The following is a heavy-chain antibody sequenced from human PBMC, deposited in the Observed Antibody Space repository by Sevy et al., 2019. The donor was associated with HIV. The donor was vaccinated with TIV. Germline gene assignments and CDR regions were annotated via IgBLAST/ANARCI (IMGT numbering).Heavy chain of an antibody. Sequence: GGSLRLSCAASGFNFNMYRRNWVRQAPGKGLEWVSSISSSSRDIKYADSGKGRFTVSRDNAKNSLFLQMNSLRAEDTAVYYCATLLMWFGELPRGLDYWGQGALVTVSS. J-gene: IGHJ4*02. CDR3: ATLLMWFGELPRGLDY. D-gene: IGHD3-10*01. CDR1: GFNFNMYR. CDR2: ISSSSRDI. V-gene: IGHV3-21*01.